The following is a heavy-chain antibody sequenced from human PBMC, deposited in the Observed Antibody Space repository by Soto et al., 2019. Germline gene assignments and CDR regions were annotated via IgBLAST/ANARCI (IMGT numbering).Heavy chain of an antibody. CDR1: GYTFSSYA. V-gene: IGHV3-23*01. Sequence: PGGSLRLSCAASGYTFSSYAMSWVRQAPGKGLEWVSAISGSGGSTYYADSVKGRFTISRDNSKNTLYLQMYSLRAEDTAVYYCARDLKRGYSYGTIDYWGQGTLVTVSS. J-gene: IGHJ4*02. CDR3: ARDLKRGYSYGTIDY. D-gene: IGHD5-18*01. CDR2: ISGSGGST.